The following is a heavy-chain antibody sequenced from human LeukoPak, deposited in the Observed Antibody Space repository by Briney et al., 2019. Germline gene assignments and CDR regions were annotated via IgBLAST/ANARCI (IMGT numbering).Heavy chain of an antibody. Sequence: SVKVSCKASGGTFSSYAISWVRQAPGQGLEWMGRIIPILGTANYAQKFQGRVTITADKSTSTAYMELSSLRSEDTAVYYCARLYYDILTGSHYYYYYGMDVWGQGTTVTVSS. D-gene: IGHD3-9*01. J-gene: IGHJ6*02. CDR3: ARLYYDILTGSHYYYYYGMDV. V-gene: IGHV1-69*04. CDR1: GGTFSSYA. CDR2: IIPILGTA.